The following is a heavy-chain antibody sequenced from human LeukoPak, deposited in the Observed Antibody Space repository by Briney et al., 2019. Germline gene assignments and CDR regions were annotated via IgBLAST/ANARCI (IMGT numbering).Heavy chain of an antibody. V-gene: IGHV4-34*01. CDR1: GGSFSGYY. CDR2: INHSGST. D-gene: IGHD3-10*01. J-gene: IGHJ5*02. CDR3: ARHESVTMVRGVSGWFDP. Sequence: PSETLSLTCAVYGGSFSGYYWSWIRQPPGKGLEWIGEINHSGSTNYNPSLKSRVTISVDTSKNQFSLKLSSVTAADTAVYYCARHESVTMVRGVSGWFDPWGQGTLVTVSS.